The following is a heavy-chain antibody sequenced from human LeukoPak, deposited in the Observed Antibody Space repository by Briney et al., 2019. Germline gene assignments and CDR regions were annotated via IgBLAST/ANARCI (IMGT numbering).Heavy chain of an antibody. Sequence: ASVKVSCKASGYTFTSYYMHRVRQAPGQGLEWMGIINPSGGSTSYAQKFQGRVTMTRDTSTSTVYMELSSLRSEDTAVYYCARNYGSGSYYKFPDCWGQGTLVTVSS. V-gene: IGHV1-46*01. CDR1: GYTFTSYY. CDR2: INPSGGST. CDR3: ARNYGSGSYYKFPDC. J-gene: IGHJ4*02. D-gene: IGHD3-10*01.